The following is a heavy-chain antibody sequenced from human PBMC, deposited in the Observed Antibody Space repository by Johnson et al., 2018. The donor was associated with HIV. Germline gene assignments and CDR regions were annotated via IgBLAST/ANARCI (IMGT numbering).Heavy chain of an antibody. CDR1: GFTVSSNY. CDR2: TGSGGST. V-gene: IGHV3-53*01. CDR3: ARLGANSLGGAFDI. D-gene: IGHD4-23*01. Sequence: EVQLVESGGGLIQPGGSLRLSCAASGFTVSSNYMSWVRQAPGKGLEWVSSITGSGGSTGYADSVKGRFIISRDNSKNTLYLQMNSLRAEDTAVYDCARLGANSLGGAFDIWGQGTMVTVSS. J-gene: IGHJ3*02.